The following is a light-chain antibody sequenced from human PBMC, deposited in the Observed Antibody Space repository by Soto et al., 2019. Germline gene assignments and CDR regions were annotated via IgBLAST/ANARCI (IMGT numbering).Light chain of an antibody. CDR2: EVS. CDR3: CSYDGSSTAAV. Sequence: QSVLTQPASVSGSPGQSITISCTGTSSDVGSYNLVSWYQQHPGKAPKLMIYEVSKRPSGVSNRFSGSKSGNTASLTISGRQPADEADYYCCSYDGSSTAAVFGGGTQLTVL. CDR1: SSDVGSYNL. J-gene: IGLJ7*01. V-gene: IGLV2-23*02.